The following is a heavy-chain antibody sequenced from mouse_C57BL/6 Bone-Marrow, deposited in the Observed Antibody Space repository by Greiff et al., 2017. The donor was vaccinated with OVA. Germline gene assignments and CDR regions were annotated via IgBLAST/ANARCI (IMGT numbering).Heavy chain of an antibody. CDR1: GYTFTSYW. D-gene: IGHD1-1*01. J-gene: IGHJ1*03. CDR2: IDPSDSET. Sequence: QVQLQQPGAELVRPGSSVKLSCKASGYTFTSYWMHWVKQRPIQGLEWIGNIDPSDSETHYNQKFKDKATLTVDKSSSTAYMQLSSLTSEDAAVYYCARYYGSSRGYFDVWGTGTTVTVSS. V-gene: IGHV1-52*01. CDR3: ARYYGSSRGYFDV.